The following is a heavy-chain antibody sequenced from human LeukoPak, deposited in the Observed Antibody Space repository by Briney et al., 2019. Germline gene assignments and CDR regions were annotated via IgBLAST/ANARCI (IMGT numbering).Heavy chain of an antibody. CDR1: GFTFSDYW. J-gene: IGHJ4*02. Sequence: GGSLRLSCAASGFTFSDYWIHWVRQAPGKELVWVSLIHSDGGTTNYADSVKGRFTISRDNAKNTVYLQMSSLRVEDTAVYYCARDIYSIAEWGQGTLVTVSS. V-gene: IGHV3-74*01. CDR2: IHSDGGTT. CDR3: ARDIYSIAE. D-gene: IGHD1-26*01.